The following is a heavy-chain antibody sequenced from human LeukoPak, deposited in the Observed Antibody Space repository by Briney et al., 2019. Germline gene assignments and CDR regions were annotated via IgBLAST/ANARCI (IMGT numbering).Heavy chain of an antibody. V-gene: IGHV1-2*02. D-gene: IGHD6-19*01. CDR1: GYTFTGYY. CDR3: ARAVAGTECFDY. Sequence: GASVKVSCKASGYTFTGYYMHWVRQAPAQGLEWMGWINPNSGGTNYAQKFQGRVTMTRDTSISTAYMELSRLRSDDTAVYYCARAVAGTECFDYWGQGTLVTVSS. CDR2: INPNSGGT. J-gene: IGHJ4*02.